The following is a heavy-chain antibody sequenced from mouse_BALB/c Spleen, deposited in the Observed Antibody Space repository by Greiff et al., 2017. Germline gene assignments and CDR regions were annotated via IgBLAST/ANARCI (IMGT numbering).Heavy chain of an antibody. V-gene: IGHV5-4*02. CDR3: ARDLYYDYAWFAY. J-gene: IGHJ3*01. CDR1: GFTFSDYY. CDR2: ISDGGSYT. Sequence: EVQGVESGGGLVKPGGSLKLSCAASGFTFSDYYMYWVRQTPEKRLEWVATISDGGSYTYYPDSVKGRFTISRDNAKNNLYLQMSSLKSEDTAMYYCARDLYYDYAWFAYWGQGTLVTVSA. D-gene: IGHD2-4*01.